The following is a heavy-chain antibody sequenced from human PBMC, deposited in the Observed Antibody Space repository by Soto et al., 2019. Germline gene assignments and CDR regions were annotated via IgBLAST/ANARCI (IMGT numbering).Heavy chain of an antibody. CDR1: GGTFSNYP. CDR3: ASGGEYYDENLPHYYFFGMHV. CDR2: IIPIFGKA. D-gene: IGHD3-16*01. Sequence: QVQLVQSGAEVKKPGSSVKVSCKASGGTFSNYPITWVRRAPGQGLEWLGGIIPIFGKADYTQKFQGRVTITADEPTSTAYMEISSLRSEDTDVYYCASGGEYYDENLPHYYFFGMHVWGPGTTVTVSS. V-gene: IGHV1-69*01. J-gene: IGHJ6*02.